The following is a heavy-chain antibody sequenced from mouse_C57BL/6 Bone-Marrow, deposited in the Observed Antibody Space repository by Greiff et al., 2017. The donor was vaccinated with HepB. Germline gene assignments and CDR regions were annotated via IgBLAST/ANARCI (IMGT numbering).Heavy chain of an antibody. V-gene: IGHV1-50*01. CDR2: IDPSDSYT. CDR1: GSTFTSYW. J-gene: IGHJ4*01. CDR3: AGDDCSNTLDD. Sequence: QVQLQQPGAELVKPGASVKLSCKASGSTFTSYWMQWVKQRPGQGLEWIGEIDPSDSYTNYNQKFKGETTLTVDTSSSTAYMQISRLTSEDSAVYYCAGDDCSNTLDDWGHGTAV. D-gene: IGHD2-5*01.